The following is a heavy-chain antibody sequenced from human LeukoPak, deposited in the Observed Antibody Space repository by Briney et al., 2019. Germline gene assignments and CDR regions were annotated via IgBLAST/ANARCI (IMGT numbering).Heavy chain of an antibody. D-gene: IGHD6-13*01. CDR2: IYSGGST. J-gene: IGHJ6*03. CDR1: GFTVSSNY. V-gene: IGHV3-53*01. CDR3: ARLSSMSYYYMDV. Sequence: PGGSLRLSCAASGFTVSSNYMSWVRQAPGKGLEWVSVIYSGGSTYYADSVKGRFTISRDNSKNTLYLQMNSLRAEDTAVYYCARLSSMSYYYMDVWGKGTTVTVSS.